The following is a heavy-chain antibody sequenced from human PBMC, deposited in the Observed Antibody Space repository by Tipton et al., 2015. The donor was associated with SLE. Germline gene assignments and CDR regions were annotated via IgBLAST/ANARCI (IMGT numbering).Heavy chain of an antibody. CDR3: AKDHGY. CDR1: GFTFGDYA. Sequence: GSLRLSCTGSGFTFGDYAMSWFRQAPGKGLEWVANIKQDGSEKYYVDSVKGRFTISRDNSKNTLYLQMNSLRAEDTAVYYCAKDHGYWGQGTLVTVSS. CDR2: IKQDGSEK. J-gene: IGHJ4*02. D-gene: IGHD4-17*01. V-gene: IGHV3-7*01.